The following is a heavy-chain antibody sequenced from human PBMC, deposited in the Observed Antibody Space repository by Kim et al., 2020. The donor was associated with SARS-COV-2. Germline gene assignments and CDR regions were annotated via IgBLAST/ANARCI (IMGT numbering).Heavy chain of an antibody. CDR3: ARGWNQRPPGFFDT. J-gene: IGHJ4*02. D-gene: IGHD1-1*01. V-gene: IGHV3-7*01. CDR1: GFTFRNYW. CDR2: IKEDGGEI. Sequence: GGSLRLSCAASGFTFRNYWMNWVRQAPGKRPEWVANIKEDGGEIYYLDSVRGRLTISRDNAGNSLYLQMNSLTVEDTAIYYCARGWNQRPPGFFDTWGQGTRVTVS.